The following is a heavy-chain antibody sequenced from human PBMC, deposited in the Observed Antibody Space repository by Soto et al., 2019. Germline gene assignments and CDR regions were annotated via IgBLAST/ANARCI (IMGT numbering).Heavy chain of an antibody. V-gene: IGHV4-59*08. CDR3: ARGIAAAGKSWFDP. D-gene: IGHD6-13*01. J-gene: IGHJ5*02. CDR1: GGSISSYY. CDR2: IYYSGST. Sequence: ASETLSLTCTVSGGSISSYYWSWIRQPPGKGLEWIGYIYYSGSTNYNPSLKSRVTISVDTSKNQFSLKLSSVTAADTAVYYCARGIAAAGKSWFDPWGQGTLVNVSS.